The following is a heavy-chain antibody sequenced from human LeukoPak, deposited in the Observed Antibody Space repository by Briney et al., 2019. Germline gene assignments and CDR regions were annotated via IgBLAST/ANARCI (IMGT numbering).Heavy chain of an antibody. CDR3: ARVRIQLWLRESWFDP. CDR1: GGSISSSNW. D-gene: IGHD5-18*01. CDR2: IYHSGST. Sequence: SGTLSLTCAVSGGSISSSNWWSWVRQPPGKGLEWIGEIYHSGSTNYNPSLKSRVTISVDTSKNQFSLKLSSVTAADTAVYYCARVRIQLWLRESWFDPWGQGTLVTVSP. V-gene: IGHV4-4*02. J-gene: IGHJ5*02.